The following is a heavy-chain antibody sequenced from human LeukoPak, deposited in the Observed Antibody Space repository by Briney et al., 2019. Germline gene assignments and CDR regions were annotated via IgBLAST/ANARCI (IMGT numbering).Heavy chain of an antibody. Sequence: GRSLRLSCAASGFTFSSYAMHWVRQAPGKGLEWVAVISYDGSNKYYADSVKGRFTISRDNSKNTLYLQMNSLRAEDTAVYYCARRSVAAIDYWGRGTLVTVSS. D-gene: IGHD2-15*01. CDR2: ISYDGSNK. J-gene: IGHJ4*02. CDR1: GFTFSSYA. V-gene: IGHV3-30*04. CDR3: ARRSVAAIDY.